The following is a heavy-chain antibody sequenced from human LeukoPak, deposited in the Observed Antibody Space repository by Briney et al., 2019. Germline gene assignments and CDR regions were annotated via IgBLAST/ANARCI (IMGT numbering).Heavy chain of an antibody. CDR2: INHSGST. V-gene: IGHV4-34*01. J-gene: IGHJ5*02. CDR1: GGSFSGYY. CDR3: ARGRSGYFINWFDP. D-gene: IGHD6-25*01. Sequence: SETLSVTCAVYGGSFSGYYWSWIRQPPGKGLEWIGEINHSGSTNYNPSLKSRVTISVDTSKNQFSLKLSSVTAADTAVYYCARGRSGYFINWFDPWGQGTLVTVSS.